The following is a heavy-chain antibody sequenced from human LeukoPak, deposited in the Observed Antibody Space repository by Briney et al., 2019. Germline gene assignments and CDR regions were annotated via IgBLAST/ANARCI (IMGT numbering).Heavy chain of an antibody. Sequence: PGGSLRLSCAASGFTFSSYAMHWVRQAPGKGLEWVAVISYDGSNKYYADSVKGRFTISRDNSKNTLYLQMNSLRAEDTAVYYCASLSPYDSSGYYWDVWGKGTTVTLSS. CDR1: GFTFSSYA. CDR3: ASLSPYDSSGYYWDV. J-gene: IGHJ6*04. CDR2: ISYDGSNK. V-gene: IGHV3-30*01. D-gene: IGHD3-22*01.